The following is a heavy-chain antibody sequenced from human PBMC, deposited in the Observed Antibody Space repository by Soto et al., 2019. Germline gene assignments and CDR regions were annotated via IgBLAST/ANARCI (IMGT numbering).Heavy chain of an antibody. J-gene: IGHJ4*02. CDR1: GFTVSSTY. Sequence: GGSLRLSCAASGFTVSSTYMSWVRQAPGKGLEWVSIIYSGGSTFYADSVKGRFTISRDNSKNTVYLQMNSLRAEDTAVYYCARGVPITPGTFDYRGQGTLVTVS. CDR3: ARGVPITPGTFDY. V-gene: IGHV3-53*01. D-gene: IGHD5-12*01. CDR2: IYSGGST.